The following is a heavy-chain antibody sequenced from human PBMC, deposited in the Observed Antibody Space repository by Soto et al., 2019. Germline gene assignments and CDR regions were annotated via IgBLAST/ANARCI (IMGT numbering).Heavy chain of an antibody. V-gene: IGHV3-11*01. CDR3: ARDGDLGSGYDYVDY. CDR2: ISSSGSTI. CDR1: GFTFSDYY. D-gene: IGHD5-12*01. Sequence: GGSLRLSCAASGFTFSDYYMSWIRQAPGKVLEWVSYISSSGSTIYYADSVKGRFTISRDNAKNSLYLQMNSLRAEDTAVYYCARDGDLGSGYDYVDYWGQGXLVTVHS. J-gene: IGHJ4*02.